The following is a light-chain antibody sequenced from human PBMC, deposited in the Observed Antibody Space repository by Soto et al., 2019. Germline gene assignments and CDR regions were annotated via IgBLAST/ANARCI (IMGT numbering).Light chain of an antibody. CDR3: QQSYSTPLT. J-gene: IGKJ4*01. CDR2: AAS. Sequence: DIQMTQSPSSLSASVGDRVTITCRASQSISSNLNWYQQKPGKAPKLLIYAASSLQSGVPSRFSGGGSGTYFTLTISSLQPEDFATYSCQQSYSTPLTFGGGTKVEIK. V-gene: IGKV1-39*01. CDR1: QSISSN.